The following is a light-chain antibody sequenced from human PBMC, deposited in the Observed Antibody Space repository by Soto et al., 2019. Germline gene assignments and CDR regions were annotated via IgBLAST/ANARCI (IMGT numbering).Light chain of an antibody. Sequence: DIRMTQSPSSLSASVGDRVTITCRASQSISSYLNWYQQKPGKAPKLLIYAASSLQSGVPSRFSGSGSGTDFTLNISSLQPEDFATYYCQQTYRTPPTFGQGTKVDIK. CDR1: QSISSY. CDR3: QQTYRTPPT. J-gene: IGKJ1*01. V-gene: IGKV1-39*01. CDR2: AAS.